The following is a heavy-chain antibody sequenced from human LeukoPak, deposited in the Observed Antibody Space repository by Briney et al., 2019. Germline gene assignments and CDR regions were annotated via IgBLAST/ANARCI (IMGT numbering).Heavy chain of an antibody. CDR2: ISSSSSYI. Sequence: KPGGSLRLSCAASGFTFSSYSMNWVRQAPGKGLEWVSSISSSSSYIYYADSVKGRFTISRDNAKNSLYLQMNSLRAEDTAVYYCARIWSGYTPDYYYYYMDVWGKGTTVTVSS. CDR1: GFTFSSYS. CDR3: ARIWSGYTPDYYYYYMDV. D-gene: IGHD3-3*01. V-gene: IGHV3-21*01. J-gene: IGHJ6*03.